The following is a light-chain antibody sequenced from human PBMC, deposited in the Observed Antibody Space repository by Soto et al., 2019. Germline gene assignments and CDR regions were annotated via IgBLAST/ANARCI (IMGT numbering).Light chain of an antibody. Sequence: DIQMTQSPSTLSASVGDRVTITCRASQSISSWLAWYQQKPGKAPQLLIYAASSLQSGVPSRFSGSGSGTEFPLTTSCLQPVDFATYDSLQHNSYPWTCGQGTKV. CDR1: QSISSW. V-gene: IGKV1-5*01. CDR2: AAS. CDR3: LQHNSYPWT. J-gene: IGKJ1*01.